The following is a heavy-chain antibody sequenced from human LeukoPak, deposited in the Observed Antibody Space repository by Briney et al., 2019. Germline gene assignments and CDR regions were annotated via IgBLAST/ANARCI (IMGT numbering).Heavy chain of an antibody. CDR2: INPNRGAT. D-gene: IGHD2-2*01. V-gene: IGHV1-2*02. CDR1: GYTFTGYY. CDR3: ARDGGWYQLLWWFDP. Sequence: ASVKVSCKASGYTFTGYYMHWVRQAPGRGLEWMGWINPNRGATMYAQKFQGSVTMTGDTSISTAYMEVSRLRFDDTAVYYCARDGGWYQLLWWFDPWGQGTLVTVSS. J-gene: IGHJ5*02.